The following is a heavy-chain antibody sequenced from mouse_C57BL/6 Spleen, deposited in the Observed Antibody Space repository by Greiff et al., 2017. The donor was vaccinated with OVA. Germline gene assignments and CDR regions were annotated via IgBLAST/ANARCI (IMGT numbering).Heavy chain of an antibody. V-gene: IGHV1-42*01. Sequence: DVQLQESGPELVKPGASVKISCKASGYSFTGYYMNWVKQSPEKSLEWIGEINPSTGGTTYNQKFKAKATLTVDKSSSTAYMQLKSLTSEDSAVYYCARSGSSGYVAFDYWGQGTTLTVSS. CDR2: INPSTGGT. CDR1: GYSFTGYY. J-gene: IGHJ2*01. CDR3: ARSGSSGYVAFDY. D-gene: IGHD3-2*02.